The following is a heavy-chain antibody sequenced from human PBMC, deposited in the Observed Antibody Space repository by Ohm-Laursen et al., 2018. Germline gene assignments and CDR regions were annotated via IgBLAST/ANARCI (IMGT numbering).Heavy chain of an antibody. Sequence: SLRLSCAASGFTFSSYSMNWVRQAPGKGLEWVSYISSSSTIYYADSVKGRFTISRDNSKNTLYLQMSSLRDEDTAVYYCAKGGYSSHFDYWGQGTLVTVSS. CDR1: GFTFSSYS. V-gene: IGHV3-48*02. J-gene: IGHJ4*02. CDR3: AKGGYSSHFDY. D-gene: IGHD6-19*01. CDR2: ISSSSTI.